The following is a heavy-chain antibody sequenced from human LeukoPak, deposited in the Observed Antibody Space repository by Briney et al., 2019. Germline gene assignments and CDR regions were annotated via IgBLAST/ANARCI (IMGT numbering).Heavy chain of an antibody. Sequence: SQTLSLTCTVSGGSISSGSYYWSWIRQPAGKGLEWIGRIYTSGSTNYNPSLKSRVTISVDTSKNRFSLKLSSVTAADTAVYYCARHRCSGGSCYPMNWLDPWGQGTLVTVSS. CDR2: IYTSGST. V-gene: IGHV4-61*02. J-gene: IGHJ5*02. CDR1: GGSISSGSYY. CDR3: ARHRCSGGSCYPMNWLDP. D-gene: IGHD2-15*01.